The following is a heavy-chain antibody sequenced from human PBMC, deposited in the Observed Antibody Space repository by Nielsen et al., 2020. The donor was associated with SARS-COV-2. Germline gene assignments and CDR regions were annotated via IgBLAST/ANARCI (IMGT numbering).Heavy chain of an antibody. V-gene: IGHV3-33*08. Sequence: GESLKISCAASGFDFKHFVMHWVRQAPGKGLEWVATVSSDGFNRYYADSVRGRFTISRDNSRGTLYLQMNSLTADDTAVYYCVRESAYGDYTGGFDFWGQGTLVTVSS. CDR2: VSSDGFNR. D-gene: IGHD4-17*01. CDR3: VRESAYGDYTGGFDF. CDR1: GFDFKHFV. J-gene: IGHJ4*02.